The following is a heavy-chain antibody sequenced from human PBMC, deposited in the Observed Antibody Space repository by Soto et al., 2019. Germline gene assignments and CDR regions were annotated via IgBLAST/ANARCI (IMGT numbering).Heavy chain of an antibody. Sequence: SETLSLTCTVSGGSISSSSYYWGWIRQPPGKGLEWIGSIYYSGSTYYNPSLKSRVTISVDTSKNQFSLKLSSVTAADTAVYYCARLTYYYDSIHWFDSWGQGTLVTVSS. J-gene: IGHJ5*01. CDR1: GGSISSSSYY. CDR3: ARLTYYYDSIHWFDS. CDR2: IYYSGST. D-gene: IGHD3-22*01. V-gene: IGHV4-39*01.